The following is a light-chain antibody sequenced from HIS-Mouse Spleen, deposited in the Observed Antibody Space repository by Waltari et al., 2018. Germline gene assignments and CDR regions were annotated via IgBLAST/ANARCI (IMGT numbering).Light chain of an antibody. Sequence: SYELTQPPSVSVSPGQTASISCSGEKLGDKYACWYQQKPGQSPVLVIYQDSKRPSGIPERFSSSNSWNTATLTISGTQAMDEAEYYCQAWDSSTAVFGSGTKVTVL. CDR1: KLGDKY. V-gene: IGLV3-1*01. CDR2: QDS. CDR3: QAWDSSTAV. J-gene: IGLJ1*01.